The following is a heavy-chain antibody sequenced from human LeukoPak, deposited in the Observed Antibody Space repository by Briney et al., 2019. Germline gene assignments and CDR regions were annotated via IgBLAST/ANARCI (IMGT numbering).Heavy chain of an antibody. CDR3: ANWRFGELWDY. CDR2: LRYDGCNK. J-gene: IGHJ4*02. Sequence: GVSLRLSCAASGFTFSSYGMHWVRQARGKGLEWVAFLRYDGCNKYYADSVKGGFTISRDNSKNTLYLQMNSLRAEETAVYYCANWRFGELWDYWGQGTLVTVSS. D-gene: IGHD3-10*01. V-gene: IGHV3-30*02. CDR1: GFTFSSYG.